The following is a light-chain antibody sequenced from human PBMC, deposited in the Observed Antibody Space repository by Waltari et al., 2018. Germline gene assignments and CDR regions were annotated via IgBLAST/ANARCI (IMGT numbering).Light chain of an antibody. V-gene: IGLV3-21*02. CDR1: NIGSKS. CDR2: DDS. J-gene: IGLJ1*01. CDR3: QVWDSSSDPNYV. Sequence: SYVLTQPPSVSVAPGQTARITCGGNNIGSKSVHLYEQKPGQAPVLVVYDDSDRPSGSPERFSGSNSGNTATLTISRVEAGDEADYYCQVWDSSSDPNYVFGTGTKVTVL.